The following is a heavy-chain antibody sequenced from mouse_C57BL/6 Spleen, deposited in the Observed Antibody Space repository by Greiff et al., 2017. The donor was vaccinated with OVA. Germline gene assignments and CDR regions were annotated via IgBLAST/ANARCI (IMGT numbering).Heavy chain of an antibody. CDR3: ARPGSSYGYFDV. V-gene: IGHV1-52*01. CDR1: GYTFTSYW. J-gene: IGHJ1*03. Sequence: QVQLQQPGAELVRPGSSVKLSCTASGYTFTSYWMHWVQQRPIQGLECIGNIDPSDSETHYNQKFKDKATLTVDKSSSTAYMQLSSLTSEDSAVYYCARPGSSYGYFDVWGTGTTVTVSS. D-gene: IGHD1-1*01. CDR2: IDPSDSET.